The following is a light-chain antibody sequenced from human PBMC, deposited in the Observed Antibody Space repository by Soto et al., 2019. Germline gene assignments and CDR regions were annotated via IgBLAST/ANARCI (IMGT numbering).Light chain of an antibody. CDR1: NSGVGGYNF. CDR3: SSYTSSSIPYV. V-gene: IGLV2-14*01. Sequence: QSALTQPASVSGSPGQSITISCTGTNSGVGGYNFVSWYQQHPGKAPKLMIYDVSNRPSGVSNRFSGSKSGNTASLNISGLQAEDEADYYCSSYTSSSIPYVFGIGTKLTVL. CDR2: DVS. J-gene: IGLJ1*01.